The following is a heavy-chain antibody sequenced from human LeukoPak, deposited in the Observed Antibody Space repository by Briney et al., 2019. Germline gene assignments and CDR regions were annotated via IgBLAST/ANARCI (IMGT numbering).Heavy chain of an antibody. Sequence: SETLSLTCAVSGGSISSGGYSWSWIRQPPGKGLEWIGYIYHSGSTNYNPSLKSRVTISVDTSKNQFSLELSSVTAADTAVYYCARSDYYDSSGYYSVDYWGQGTLVTVSS. CDR3: ARSDYYDSSGYYSVDY. D-gene: IGHD3-22*01. CDR1: GGSISSGGYS. J-gene: IGHJ4*02. V-gene: IGHV4-30-2*02. CDR2: IYHSGST.